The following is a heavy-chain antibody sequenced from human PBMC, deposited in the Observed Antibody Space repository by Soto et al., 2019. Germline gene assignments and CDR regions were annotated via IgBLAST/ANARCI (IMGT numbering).Heavy chain of an antibody. J-gene: IGHJ4*02. CDR3: ARAGYGSSGYYPFDY. D-gene: IGHD3-22*01. Sequence: QVQLQQWGAGLLKPSETLSLTCAVYGGSFSGYYWSWIRQPPGKGLEWIGEINHSGSTNYNPSLKSRATIXADXSXNQFSLKRSSVTAADTAVYYCARAGYGSSGYYPFDYWGQGTLVTVSS. CDR1: GGSFSGYY. V-gene: IGHV4-34*01. CDR2: INHSGST.